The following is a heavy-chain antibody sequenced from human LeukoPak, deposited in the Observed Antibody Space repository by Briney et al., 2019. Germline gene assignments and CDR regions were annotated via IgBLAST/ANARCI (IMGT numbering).Heavy chain of an antibody. D-gene: IGHD6-19*01. CDR1: GGSVSSVDRY. Sequence: SETLSLTCTVSGGSVSSVDRYWTWIRQPPGKDLEWIGHINYRGTTFYSPSFKGRVTISVDTSQRHFPLKVNSMTAADTAVYYCAQWDRDSSGWYLHSWGQGVLVTVSA. CDR3: AQWDRDSSGWYLHS. J-gene: IGHJ5*02. V-gene: IGHV4-39*01. CDR2: INYRGTT.